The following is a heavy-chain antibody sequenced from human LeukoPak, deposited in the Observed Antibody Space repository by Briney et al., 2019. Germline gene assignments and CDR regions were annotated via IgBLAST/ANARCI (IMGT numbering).Heavy chain of an antibody. D-gene: IGHD6-13*01. J-gene: IGHJ6*03. CDR1: GFTLSSYN. CDR2: ISYRSSDI. CDR3: ARVYSSSWYSGYLYMDV. Sequence: GGSLRLSCAASGFTLSSYNMKWVRQAPGKGLEWVSSISYRSSDIEYADSVKGRFTISRDNAKQSLYLQMSSLRAEDTAVYYCARVYSSSWYSGYLYMDVWGKGTTVTVSS. V-gene: IGHV3-21*01.